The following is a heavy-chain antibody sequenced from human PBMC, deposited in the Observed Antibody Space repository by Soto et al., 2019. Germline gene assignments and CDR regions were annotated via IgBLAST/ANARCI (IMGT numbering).Heavy chain of an antibody. Sequence: SETLSLTCSVSGGSISSGDYYWSWIRPPPGKGLEWIGYNYYSGSTYYNPSLWSRVTISLDTSKNQFSLKLSSVTAADTAVYYCARDKGDLGGVIVPRYYYYGMDVWGQGTTVTVSS. V-gene: IGHV4-30-4*01. CDR2: NYYSGST. D-gene: IGHD3-16*02. CDR3: ARDKGDLGGVIVPRYYYYGMDV. CDR1: GGSISSGDYY. J-gene: IGHJ6*02.